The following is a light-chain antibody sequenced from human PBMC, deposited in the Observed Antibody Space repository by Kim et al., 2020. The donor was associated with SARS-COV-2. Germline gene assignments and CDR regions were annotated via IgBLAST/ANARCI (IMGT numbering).Light chain of an antibody. V-gene: IGLV1-44*01. CDR2: SNS. J-gene: IGLJ3*02. Sequence: GLPSTNSCPGRTSNIGRHIVNWYQQVPGTAPNLLIHSNSQRPSGVPDRFSGSKSGTSASLAISGLHSEDAAGYYCAAWDDSLKGIMFGGGTQLTVL. CDR1: TSNIGRHI. CDR3: AAWDDSLKGIM.